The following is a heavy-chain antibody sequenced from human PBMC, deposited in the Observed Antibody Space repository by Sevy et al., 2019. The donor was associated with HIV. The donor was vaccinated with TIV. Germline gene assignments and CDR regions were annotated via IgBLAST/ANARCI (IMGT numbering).Heavy chain of an antibody. Sequence: ASVKVSCKASGYLFTSYRITWVRQAPGKRLELVGWISPHNGDTNYAQRVQDRVTMITDTSTTTAYMELRSLTSDDSAVYYCASAYCSGGRCYSLAYWGQGTLVTVSS. V-gene: IGHV1-18*01. CDR1: GYLFTSYR. J-gene: IGHJ4*02. CDR2: ISPHNGDT. CDR3: ASAYCSGGRCYSLAY. D-gene: IGHD2-15*01.